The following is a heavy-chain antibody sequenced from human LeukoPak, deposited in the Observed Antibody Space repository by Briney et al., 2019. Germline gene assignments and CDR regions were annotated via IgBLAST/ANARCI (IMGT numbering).Heavy chain of an antibody. V-gene: IGHV3-30*03. CDR3: VGVVRFHNWFDP. Sequence: SLRLSCAASGFSFRNYGIHWVRQAPGKGLEWVAVISYDGSDKHYADSVKGRFTISRDNSKNTLYLQMISLRAEDTAVYYCVGVVRFHNWFDPWGQGTLVIVSS. J-gene: IGHJ5*02. CDR2: ISYDGSDK. CDR1: GFSFRNYG. D-gene: IGHD3-10*01.